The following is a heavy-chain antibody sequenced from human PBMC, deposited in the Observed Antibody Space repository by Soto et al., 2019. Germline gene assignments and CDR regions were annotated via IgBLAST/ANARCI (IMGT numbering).Heavy chain of an antibody. V-gene: IGHV3-23*01. Sequence: LXLSCAPSGFPLSSDAMSWVRQAPGKGLEWVSASSGSGGSTYYADSLKGRFTISRDNSKNALYLQMNSLRAEDTAVYYGEKDPIVVDPPRPFAYWGQGNLVTVSS. CDR2: SSGSGGST. D-gene: IGHD3-22*01. CDR1: GFPLSSDA. J-gene: IGHJ4*02. CDR3: EKDPIVVDPPRPFAY.